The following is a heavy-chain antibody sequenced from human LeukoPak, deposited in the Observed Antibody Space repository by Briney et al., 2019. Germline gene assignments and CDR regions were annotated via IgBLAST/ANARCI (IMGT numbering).Heavy chain of an antibody. D-gene: IGHD3-22*01. V-gene: IGHV1-2*02. Sequence: EASVKVSCKASGYTFTGYYMHWVRQAPGQGLEWMGWINPNSGGTNYAQKFQGRVTMTRDTSISTAYMELSRLRSDDTAVYYCARVRYYYDSSGTLDYWGQGTLVTVSS. CDR2: INPNSGGT. CDR1: GYTFTGYY. J-gene: IGHJ4*02. CDR3: ARVRYYYDSSGTLDY.